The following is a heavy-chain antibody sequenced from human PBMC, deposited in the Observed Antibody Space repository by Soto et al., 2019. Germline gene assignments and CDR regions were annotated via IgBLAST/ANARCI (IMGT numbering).Heavy chain of an antibody. D-gene: IGHD5-18*01. CDR1: GGSISSGGYY. Sequence: PSETLALTCTVSGGSISSGGYYWSWIRQHPGKCLEWIGYIYYSGSTYYNPSLKSRVTISVDTSKNQFSLKLSSVTAADTAVYCCARESWRGGLYSYGMMGYYYYGMDVWGQGTTVTVSS. CDR2: IYYSGST. J-gene: IGHJ6*02. CDR3: ARESWRGGLYSYGMMGYYYYGMDV. V-gene: IGHV4-31*03.